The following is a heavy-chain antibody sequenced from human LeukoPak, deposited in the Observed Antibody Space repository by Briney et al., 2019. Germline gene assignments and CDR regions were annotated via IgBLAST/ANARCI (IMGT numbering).Heavy chain of an antibody. J-gene: IGHJ4*02. CDR2: ISGSGGST. V-gene: IGHV3-23*01. CDR3: AKDLSVQRITMVRGVRY. CDR1: GFTFSDYY. Sequence: GGSLRLSCAASGFTFSDYYMSWIRQAPGKGLEWVSAISGSGGSTYYADSVKGRFTISRDNSKNTLYLQMNSLRAEDTAVYYCAKDLSVQRITMVRGVRYWGQGTLVTVSS. D-gene: IGHD3-10*01.